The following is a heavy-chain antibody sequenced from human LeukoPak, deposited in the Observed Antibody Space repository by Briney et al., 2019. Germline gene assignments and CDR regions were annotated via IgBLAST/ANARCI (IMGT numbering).Heavy chain of an antibody. V-gene: IGHV1-46*01. CDR2: LNPSGGST. J-gene: IGHJ4*02. CDR1: GYTFTSYY. CDR3: ARGAYYYDSSGYYPLHFDY. D-gene: IGHD3-22*01. Sequence: ASAKVSCRASGYTFTSYYMHWVRQAPGQGLEWMGILNPSGGSTSYAQKFQGRVTMTRDTTTSTVYMELSSLRSEDTAVYYCARGAYYYDSSGYYPLHFDYWGQGTLVTVSS.